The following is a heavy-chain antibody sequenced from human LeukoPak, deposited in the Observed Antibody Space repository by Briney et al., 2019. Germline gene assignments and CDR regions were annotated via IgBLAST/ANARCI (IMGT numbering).Heavy chain of an antibody. D-gene: IGHD6-6*01. CDR2: IYYRGST. CDR3: PRVAYSSSSEAHYYCYYMDV. CDR1: GGSISTNSYY. Sequence: SETLSLTCTVSGGSISTNSYYWGWIRQPPGKGLEWIGNIYYRGSTYYNPSLKSRVTISVDTSKNQFSLRLSSVTAADTAVYYCPRVAYSSSSEAHYYCYYMDVWGKGTTVPVSS. J-gene: IGHJ6*03. V-gene: IGHV4-39*01.